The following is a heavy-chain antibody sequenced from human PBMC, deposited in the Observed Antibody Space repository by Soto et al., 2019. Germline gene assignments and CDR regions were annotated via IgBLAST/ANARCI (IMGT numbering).Heavy chain of an antibody. CDR2: IIPILGIA. V-gene: IGHV1-69*04. Sequence: SVKVSCKASGGTFSSYTISWVRQAPGQGLEWMGRIIPILGIANYAQKFQGRVTITADKSTSTAYMELSSLRSEDTAVYYCARDQWPAAETYSYYYMDVWGKATTVTVSS. CDR1: GGTFSSYT. CDR3: ARDQWPAAETYSYYYMDV. J-gene: IGHJ6*03. D-gene: IGHD6-13*01.